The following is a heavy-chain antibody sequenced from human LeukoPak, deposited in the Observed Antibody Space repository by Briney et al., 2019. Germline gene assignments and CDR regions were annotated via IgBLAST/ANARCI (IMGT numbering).Heavy chain of an antibody. J-gene: IGHJ4*02. V-gene: IGHV1-46*01. CDR3: ARDRYEYDSSGHIRGISFDY. Sequence: ASVKVSCKASGYTFTSYYMHWVRQAPGQGLEWMGIINPRGGSTSYAQKFQGRVTMTRDTSTSTVYMELSSLRSEDTAVYYCARDRYEYDSSGHIRGISFDYWGQGTLVTVSS. CDR1: GYTFTSYY. CDR2: INPRGGST. D-gene: IGHD3-22*01.